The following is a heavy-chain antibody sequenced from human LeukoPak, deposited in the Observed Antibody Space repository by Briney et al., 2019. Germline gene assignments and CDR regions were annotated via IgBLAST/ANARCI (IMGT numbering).Heavy chain of an antibody. V-gene: IGHV1-18*01. CDR1: GYTFTNYG. CDR3: ARDVLSRGLDVFDI. CDR2: ISGHSGNT. Sequence: SVKVSCKTSGYTFTNYGISWVRQAPGQGLESMGWISGHSGNTKYAQRLQGRVIMTTDTSTSTAYMELRSLKSDDTAVYYCARDVLSRGLDVFDIWGQGTMVTVSS. D-gene: IGHD3-10*01. J-gene: IGHJ3*02.